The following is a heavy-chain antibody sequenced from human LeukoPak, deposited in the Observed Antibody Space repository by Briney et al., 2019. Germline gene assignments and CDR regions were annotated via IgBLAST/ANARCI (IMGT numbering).Heavy chain of an antibody. CDR2: IYHSGRT. J-gene: IGHJ4*02. D-gene: IGHD6-19*01. Sequence: PSETLSLTCTVSGYSISSGYYWGWIRQPPGKGLEWIGSIYHSGRTYYNPSLKSRVTISVDTSKNQFSLKLSSVTAADTAVYYCARGLGGWLRLFDYWGQGTLVTVSS. CDR1: GYSISSGYY. V-gene: IGHV4-38-2*02. CDR3: ARGLGGWLRLFDY.